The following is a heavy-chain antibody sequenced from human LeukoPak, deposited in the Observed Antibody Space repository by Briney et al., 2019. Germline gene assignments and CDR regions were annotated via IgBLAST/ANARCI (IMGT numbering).Heavy chain of an antibody. D-gene: IGHD4-11*01. J-gene: IGHJ4*02. Sequence: SETLSLTCTVSGYSISSGYYWACIRPPPGKGLDWIGSIYHSGSTYYNASLKSRVTIAVDTSKTQSSLKLSSVTAADTAVYYGARWTTPGLYYFDNWGQGTLVTDSS. V-gene: IGHV4-38-2*02. CDR2: IYHSGST. CDR3: ARWTTPGLYYFDN. CDR1: GYSISSGYY.